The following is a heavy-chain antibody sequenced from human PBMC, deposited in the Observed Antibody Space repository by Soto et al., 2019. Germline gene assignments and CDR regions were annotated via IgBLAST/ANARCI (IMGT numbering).Heavy chain of an antibody. CDR1: GYTFTSYD. CDR3: ARVVMRNYDFWSGYYGDAFDI. Sequence: QVQLVQSGAEVKKPGASVKVSCKASGYTFTSYDINWVRQATGQGLEWMGWMNPNSGNTGYAQKFQGRVTMTRNTSISTAYMELSSLRSEDTAVYYCARVVMRNYDFWSGYYGDAFDIWGQGTMVTVSS. D-gene: IGHD3-3*01. J-gene: IGHJ3*02. CDR2: MNPNSGNT. V-gene: IGHV1-8*01.